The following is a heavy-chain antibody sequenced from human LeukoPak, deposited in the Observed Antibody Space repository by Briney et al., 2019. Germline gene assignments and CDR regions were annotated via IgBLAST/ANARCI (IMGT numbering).Heavy chain of an antibody. CDR1: GFTFSSYA. Sequence: GGSLRLSCAASGFTFSSYAMTWVRQAPGKGLEWVSTIRGSDDSTYYADSVKGRFTISRDNSKNTLYLQMNSLRAEDTAIYYCAKDTGPAAGITADYWGHGTLVTVSS. J-gene: IGHJ4*01. V-gene: IGHV3-23*01. CDR2: IRGSDDST. CDR3: AKDTGPAAGITADY. D-gene: IGHD6-13*01.